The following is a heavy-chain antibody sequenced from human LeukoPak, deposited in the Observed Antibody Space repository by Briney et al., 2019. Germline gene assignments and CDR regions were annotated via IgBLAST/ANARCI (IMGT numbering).Heavy chain of an antibody. CDR3: ASWVYQGRDFWSGSRYYFDY. CDR2: IYYSGST. CDR1: GGSISSYY. Sequence: SETLSLTCTVSGGSISSYYWSWIRQPPGKGPEWIGYIYYSGSTNYNPSLKSRVTISIDTSKNQFSLKVSSVTAADTAVYYCASWVYQGRDFWSGSRYYFDYWGQGTLVTVSS. D-gene: IGHD3-3*01. J-gene: IGHJ4*02. V-gene: IGHV4-59*01.